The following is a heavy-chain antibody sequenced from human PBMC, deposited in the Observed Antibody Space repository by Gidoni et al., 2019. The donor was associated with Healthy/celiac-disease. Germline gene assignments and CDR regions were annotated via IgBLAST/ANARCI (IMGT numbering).Heavy chain of an antibody. CDR2: MNSDGSST. J-gene: IGHJ1*01. CDR1: GFTFSSYW. D-gene: IGHD3-22*01. V-gene: IGHV3-74*01. Sequence: EVQLVESGGGLVQPGGSLRLSCAASGFTFSSYWMHWVRQAPGKGLVWVSRMNSDGSSTSYADSVKGRFTISRDNAKNTLYLKMNSLRAEDTAVYYCARGGYYDSSGYYYRYFQHWGQGTLVTVSS. CDR3: ARGGYYDSSGYYYRYFQH.